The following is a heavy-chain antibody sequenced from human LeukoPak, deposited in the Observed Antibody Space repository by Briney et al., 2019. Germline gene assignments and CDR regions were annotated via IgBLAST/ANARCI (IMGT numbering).Heavy chain of an antibody. V-gene: IGHV1-8*03. CDR1: GYTFTSYD. J-gene: IGHJ3*02. CDR2: MNPNSGNT. D-gene: IGHD6-13*01. CDR3: ARASSSWGGAFDI. Sequence: GASVKVSCKASGYTFTSYDINWVRQATGQGLEWMGWMNPNSGNTGYAQKFQDRVTITRNTSISTAYMELSSLRSEDTAVYYCARASSSWGGAFDIWGQGTMVTVSS.